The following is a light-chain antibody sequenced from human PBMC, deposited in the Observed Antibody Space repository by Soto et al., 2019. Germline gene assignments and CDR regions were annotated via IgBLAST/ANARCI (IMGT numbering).Light chain of an antibody. J-gene: IGKJ2*01. CDR1: QSVSINS. CDR2: GAS. Sequence: EIVLTQSPGTLSLSPGDRATLSCRASQSVSINSLAWYQQQPGQAPRLLIYGASRRATGIPYRFSGSGSGTDFTLAIRRLEHEDFAVYYCQKYGNSPYTFGQGTNLEIK. V-gene: IGKV3-20*01. CDR3: QKYGNSPYT.